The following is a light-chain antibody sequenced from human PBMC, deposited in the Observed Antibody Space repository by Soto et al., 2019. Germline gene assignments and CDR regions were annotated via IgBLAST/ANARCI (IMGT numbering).Light chain of an antibody. Sequence: IGMTQSPATLSVSPGERATLSCRASQSVSSNLAWYQQKPGQAPRLLIYGASTRATGIPARFSGSGSGTEFTLTISRLEPEDFAVYYCQQYGHSPWTFGQGTKVE. CDR3: QQYGHSPWT. J-gene: IGKJ1*01. V-gene: IGKV3-15*01. CDR1: QSVSSN. CDR2: GAS.